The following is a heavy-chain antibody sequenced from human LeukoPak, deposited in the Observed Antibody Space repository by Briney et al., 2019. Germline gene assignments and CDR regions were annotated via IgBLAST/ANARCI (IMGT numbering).Heavy chain of an antibody. J-gene: IGHJ4*02. D-gene: IGHD5-18*01. Sequence: GGSLRLSCAASGFTFSSYWMSWVRQAPGKGLEWVANIKQDGSEKYYVDSVKGRFTISRDNAKNSLYLQMNSLRAEDAAVYYCARDQRYSYGYQGYWGQGALVTVSS. V-gene: IGHV3-7*01. CDR1: GFTFSSYW. CDR2: IKQDGSEK. CDR3: ARDQRYSYGYQGY.